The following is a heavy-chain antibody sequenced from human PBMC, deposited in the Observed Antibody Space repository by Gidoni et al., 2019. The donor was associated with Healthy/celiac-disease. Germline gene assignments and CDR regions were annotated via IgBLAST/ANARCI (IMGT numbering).Heavy chain of an antibody. D-gene: IGHD6-6*01. Sequence: QVQLVESGGGVVQPGRCLRLSWAAAGFTLSSYAVHWVRPAPGKGREWVAVISYDGSNKYYADSVKGRFTISRDNSKNTLYLQMNSLRAEDTAVYYCARGDYGIAARPTDDAFDIWGQGTMVTVSS. V-gene: IGHV3-30-3*01. CDR2: ISYDGSNK. CDR1: GFTLSSYA. J-gene: IGHJ3*02. CDR3: ARGDYGIAARPTDDAFDI.